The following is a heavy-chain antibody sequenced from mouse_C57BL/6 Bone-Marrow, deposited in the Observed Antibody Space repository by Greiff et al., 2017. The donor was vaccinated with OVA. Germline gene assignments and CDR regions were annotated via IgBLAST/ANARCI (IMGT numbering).Heavy chain of an antibody. J-gene: IGHJ2*01. CDR3: ASGLLEGNY. CDR1: GYTFTDYY. Sequence: VQLVESGAELVRPGASVKLSCKASGYTFTDYYINWVKQRPGQGLEWIARIYPGSGNTYYNEKFKGKATLTAEKSSSTAYMQLSSLTSEDSAVYFCASGLLEGNYWGQGTTLTVSS. CDR2: IYPGSGNT. V-gene: IGHV1-76*01. D-gene: IGHD2-14*01.